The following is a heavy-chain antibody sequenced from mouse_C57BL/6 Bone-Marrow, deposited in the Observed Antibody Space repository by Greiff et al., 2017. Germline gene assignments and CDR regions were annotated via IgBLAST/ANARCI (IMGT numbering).Heavy chain of an antibody. CDR1: GYTFTSYG. D-gene: IGHD1-1*02. V-gene: IGHV1-81*01. Sequence: VMLVESGAELARPGASVKLSCKASGYTFTSYGISWVKQRTGQGLEWIGEIYPRSGNTYYNEKFKGKATLTADKSSSTAYMELRSLTSEDSAVYFCARRSLARVADYWGQGTTLTVSS. J-gene: IGHJ2*01. CDR3: ARRSLARVADY. CDR2: IYPRSGNT.